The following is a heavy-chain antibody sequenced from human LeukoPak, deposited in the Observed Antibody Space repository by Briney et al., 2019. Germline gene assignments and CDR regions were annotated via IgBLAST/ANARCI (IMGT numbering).Heavy chain of an antibody. CDR2: INAGNGNT. V-gene: IGHV1-3*01. CDR1: GYTFTSYY. CDR3: ARPRITMIVFDY. J-gene: IGHJ4*02. Sequence: GASVKVSCKASGYTFTSYYMHWVRQAPGQRLEWMGWINAGNGNTKYSQKFQGRVTITRDTSASTAYMELSSLRSEDTAVYYCARPRITMIVFDYWGQGTLVTVSS. D-gene: IGHD3-22*01.